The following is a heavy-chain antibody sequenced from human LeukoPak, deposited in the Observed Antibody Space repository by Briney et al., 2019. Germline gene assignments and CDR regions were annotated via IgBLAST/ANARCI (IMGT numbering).Heavy chain of an antibody. CDR2: INHSGST. CDR1: GGSFSGYY. CDR3: ARGLGYGSGTYSNNCFDP. V-gene: IGHV4-34*01. J-gene: IGHJ5*02. D-gene: IGHD3-10*01. Sequence: SETLSLTCAVYGGSFSGYYWSWIRQPPGKGLEWIGEINHSGSTNYNPSLKSRVTISVDTSKNQFSLKLSSVTAADTAVYYCARGLGYGSGTYSNNCFDPWGQGTLVTVSS.